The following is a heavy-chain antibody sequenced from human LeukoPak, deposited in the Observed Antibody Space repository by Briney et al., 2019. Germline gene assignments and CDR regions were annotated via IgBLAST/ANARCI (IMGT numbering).Heavy chain of an antibody. Sequence: SETLSLTCAVYGGSFSGYYWTWIRQPPGKGLEWIGEIHYSGSATYNPSLKSRVTISVDKSKNQFSLKLSSVTAADTAVYYCAKDMARPGWDILVGDYYYGMDVWGQGTTVTVSS. J-gene: IGHJ6*02. D-gene: IGHD1-26*01. V-gene: IGHV4-34*01. CDR2: IHYSGSA. CDR1: GGSFSGYY. CDR3: AKDMARPGWDILVGDYYYGMDV.